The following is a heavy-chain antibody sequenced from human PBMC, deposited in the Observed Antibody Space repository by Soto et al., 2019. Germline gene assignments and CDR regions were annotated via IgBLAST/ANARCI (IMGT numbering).Heavy chain of an antibody. Sequence: GASVKVSCKASGYTFTFTSSAFQWVRQARGQRLEWIGWIAVGSGYTNYAQRFQDRVTLTRDMSTATTYMELSRLTSEDTAIYYCAADATAWQQMVPSDYWGQGTLVTVSS. CDR3: AADATAWQQMVPSDY. D-gene: IGHD2-8*01. CDR2: IAVGSGYT. V-gene: IGHV1-58*01. CDR1: GYTFTFTSSA. J-gene: IGHJ4*02.